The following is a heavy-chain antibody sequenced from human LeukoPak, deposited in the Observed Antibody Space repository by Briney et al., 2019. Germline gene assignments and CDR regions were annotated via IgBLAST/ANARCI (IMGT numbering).Heavy chain of an antibody. Sequence: SETLSLTCTVSSGSISTSNYYWSWIRQPPGKGLEWIGEINHSGSTNYNPSLKSRVTISVDTSKNQFSLKLSSVTAADTAVYYCARIAEMGTDYYYYMDVWGKGTTVTISS. J-gene: IGHJ6*03. D-gene: IGHD5-24*01. V-gene: IGHV4-39*07. CDR2: INHSGST. CDR3: ARIAEMGTDYYYYMDV. CDR1: SGSISTSNYY.